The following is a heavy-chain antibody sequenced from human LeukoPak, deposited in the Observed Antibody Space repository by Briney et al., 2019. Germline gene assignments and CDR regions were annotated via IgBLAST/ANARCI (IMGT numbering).Heavy chain of an antibody. Sequence: PSETLSLTCTVSGGSISSGSYYWSWIRQPAGKGLEWIGRIYTSGSTNYNPSLKSRVTISVDTSKNQFSLKLSSVTAADTAVYYCAREYSSSWLYYYYGMDVWGQGTTVTVSS. CDR3: AREYSSSWLYYYYGMDV. J-gene: IGHJ6*02. CDR2: IYTSGST. CDR1: GGSISSGSYY. D-gene: IGHD6-13*01. V-gene: IGHV4-61*02.